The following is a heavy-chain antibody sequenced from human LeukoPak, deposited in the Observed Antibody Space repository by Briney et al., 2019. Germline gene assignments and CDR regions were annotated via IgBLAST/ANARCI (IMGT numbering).Heavy chain of an antibody. J-gene: IGHJ5*02. Sequence: SQTLSLTCTVSGGSISSGGYYWSWIRQHPGKGLEWIGYIYYSGSASFNPSLKSGVTISVDPSKNQFSLKVTSVTVADTAVYFCARAGKVGKHWFDPWGQGTLVTVSS. CDR3: ARAGKVGKHWFDP. CDR2: IYYSGSA. CDR1: GGSISSGGYY. V-gene: IGHV4-31*03. D-gene: IGHD1-1*01.